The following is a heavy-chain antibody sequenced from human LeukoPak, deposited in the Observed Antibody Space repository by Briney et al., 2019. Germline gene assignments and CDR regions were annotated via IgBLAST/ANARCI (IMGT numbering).Heavy chain of an antibody. J-gene: IGHJ4*02. CDR3: AREGYYYGSGSYEDY. V-gene: IGHV3-21*01. D-gene: IGHD3-10*01. CDR2: ISSSSSYI. Sequence: PGGSLRLSCAASGFTFSSYSMNWVRQAPGQGLEWVSSISSSSSYIYYADSVKGRFTISRDNAKTSLYLQMNSLRAEDTAVYYCAREGYYYGSGSYEDYWGQGTLVTVSS. CDR1: GFTFSSYS.